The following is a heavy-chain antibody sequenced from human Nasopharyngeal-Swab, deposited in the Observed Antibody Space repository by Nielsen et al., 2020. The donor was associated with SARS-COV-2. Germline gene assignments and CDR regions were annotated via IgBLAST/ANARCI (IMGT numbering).Heavy chain of an antibody. CDR1: GFTFSNYD. CDR3: ARGRDFDASAPYYYGVDV. D-gene: IGHD3-9*01. CDR2: ISSTSGTM. V-gene: IGHV3-48*04. J-gene: IGHJ6*02. Sequence: GESLKISCAASGFTFSNYDMNWVRKAPGKGLECLSYISSTSGTMYYTDSVKGRFTISRDDAKNSLFLQMNSLRAEDTAVYYCARGRDFDASAPYYYGVDVWGLGTTVTVSS.